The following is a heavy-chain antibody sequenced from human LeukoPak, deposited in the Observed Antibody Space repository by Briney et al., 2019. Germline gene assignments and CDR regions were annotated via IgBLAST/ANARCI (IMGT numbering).Heavy chain of an antibody. Sequence: GGSLRLSCAASGFTFAIYGMSWVRQAPGKGLEWVSALSGSGSTTYYADSVKGRFTISRDNSKNTLYLQMNSLRAEDTAVYYCAKDLHWGFDYWGQGTLVTVSS. J-gene: IGHJ4*02. D-gene: IGHD7-27*01. CDR1: GFTFAIYG. CDR2: LSGSGSTT. CDR3: AKDLHWGFDY. V-gene: IGHV3-23*01.